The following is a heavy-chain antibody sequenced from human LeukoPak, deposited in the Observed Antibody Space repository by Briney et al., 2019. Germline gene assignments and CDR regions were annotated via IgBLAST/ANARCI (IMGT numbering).Heavy chain of an antibody. CDR2: INPSGGST. Sequence: ASVKVSCKASGYTFTIYYIHWVRQAPGQGLEWMGIINPSGGSTTYAQKFQGRVAMTRDTSTSRVYMEVSSLRSEDTAVYYCARTYSSSDEFDYWGQGTLVTVSS. D-gene: IGHD6-13*01. CDR1: GYTFTIYY. J-gene: IGHJ4*02. CDR3: ARTYSSSDEFDY. V-gene: IGHV1-46*01.